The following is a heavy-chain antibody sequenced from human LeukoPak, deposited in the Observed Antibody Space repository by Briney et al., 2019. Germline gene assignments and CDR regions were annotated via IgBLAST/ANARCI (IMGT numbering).Heavy chain of an antibody. V-gene: IGHV4-38-2*02. CDR2: IYHSGST. D-gene: IGHD3-10*01. Sequence: SETLSLTCIVSGYPISNGYYWGWIRQPPGKGLEWIGTIYHSGSTYYNPSLKSRVTISVDTSKNQFSLNLSSVTAADTAVYHCARNYFESGSPDYWGQGTLVTVSS. CDR1: GYPISNGYY. CDR3: ARNYFESGSPDY. J-gene: IGHJ4*02.